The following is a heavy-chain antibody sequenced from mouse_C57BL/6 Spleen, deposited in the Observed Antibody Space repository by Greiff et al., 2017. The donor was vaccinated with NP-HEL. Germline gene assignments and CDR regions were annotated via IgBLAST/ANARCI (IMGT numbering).Heavy chain of an antibody. D-gene: IGHD2-1*01. J-gene: IGHJ4*01. CDR3: ARGNYGTNYYAMDY. CDR1: GYTFTSYW. Sequence: QVQLQQPGAELVRPGSSVKLSCKASGYTFTSYWMHWVKQRPIQGLEWIGNIDPSDSETHYNQKFKDKATLTVDKSSSTAYMQLSSLTSEDSAVYYCARGNYGTNYYAMDYWGQGTSVTVSS. CDR2: IDPSDSET. V-gene: IGHV1-52*01.